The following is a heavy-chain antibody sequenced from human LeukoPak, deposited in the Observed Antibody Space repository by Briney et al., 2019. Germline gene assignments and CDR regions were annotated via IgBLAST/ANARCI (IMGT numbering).Heavy chain of an antibody. CDR2: ISASGGNT. CDR3: AKVSDTTMVYFFDY. V-gene: IGHV3-23*01. Sequence: GGSLRLSCAASGFTFSSYAMTWVRQAPGQGLEWVSAISASGGNTYYADSVKGRFTISRDNSKYTLYLQINSLRAEDTAVYYCAKVSDTTMVYFFDYWGQGTLVTVSS. D-gene: IGHD5-18*01. CDR1: GFTFSSYA. J-gene: IGHJ4*02.